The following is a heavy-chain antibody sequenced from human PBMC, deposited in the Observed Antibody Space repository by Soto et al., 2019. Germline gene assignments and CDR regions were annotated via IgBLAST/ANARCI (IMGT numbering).Heavy chain of an antibody. CDR3: ARDSKEFWNHSFSDH. D-gene: IGHD3-3*01. CDR2: ISAYNVQT. CDR1: VYGFNAYG. J-gene: IGHJ4*02. V-gene: IGHV1-18*01. Sequence: VKGSRKASVYGFNAYGSNRLRQDPRQRPEWMGWISAYNVQTDYAQNFQRRVTMATDTSTNTSYMELRNLRSDDTAVYYCARDSKEFWNHSFSDHWGPATLLTVPS.